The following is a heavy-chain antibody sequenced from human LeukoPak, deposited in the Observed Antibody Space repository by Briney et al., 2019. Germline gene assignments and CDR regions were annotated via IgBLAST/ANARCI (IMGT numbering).Heavy chain of an antibody. CDR3: ARGGRAFDV. CDR2: IYHSGKA. V-gene: IGHV4-59*12. CDR1: GGSISRDY. Sequence: NTSETLSLTCTVSGGSISRDYWSWIRQPPGKGLEWIGYIYHSGKAYYNPSLESRVTISVDRSKNHFSLNLNSVTAADTSVYYCARGGRAFDVWGQGTLISVSP. J-gene: IGHJ3*01.